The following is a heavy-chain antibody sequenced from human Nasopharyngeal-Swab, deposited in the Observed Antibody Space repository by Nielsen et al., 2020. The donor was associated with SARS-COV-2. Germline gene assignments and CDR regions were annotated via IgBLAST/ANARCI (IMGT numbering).Heavy chain of an antibody. Sequence: GESLKISCAASGFTFISYGLHWVRQAPGKGLEWVAFIWDDGGNKYYADSVKGRFTISRDNSKNTVFLQMNNLRVEDTAMYYCARDSNYYGSGSDAFNLWGQGTLVTVSS. CDR1: GFTFISYG. CDR3: ARDSNYYGSGSDAFNL. D-gene: IGHD3-10*01. J-gene: IGHJ3*01. CDR2: IWDDGGNK. V-gene: IGHV3-33*01.